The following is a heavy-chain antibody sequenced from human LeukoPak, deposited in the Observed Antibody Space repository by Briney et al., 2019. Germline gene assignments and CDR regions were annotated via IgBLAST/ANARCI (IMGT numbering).Heavy chain of an antibody. D-gene: IGHD2-8*02. Sequence: PGGSLRLSCAASGFTFSSYAMSWVRQAPRKGLEWVSVIIGSGTTTRYAESVKGRFTISRDNSKNTVFLQMNSLRAEDTAVYYCAVTPGYGTGENYYCPLAYWGQGTLVTVSS. CDR3: AVTPGYGTGENYYCPLAY. V-gene: IGHV3-23*01. CDR2: IIGSGTTT. J-gene: IGHJ4*02. CDR1: GFTFSSYA.